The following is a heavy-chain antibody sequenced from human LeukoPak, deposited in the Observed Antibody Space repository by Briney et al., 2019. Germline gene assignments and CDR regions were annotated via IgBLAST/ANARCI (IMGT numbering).Heavy chain of an antibody. J-gene: IGHJ3*02. CDR3: AKVAVVLSIDAFDI. D-gene: IGHD2-21*01. CDR1: GFTFSSYG. V-gene: IGHV3-23*01. Sequence: GGSLRLSCAASGFTFSSYGMSWVRQAPGKGLEWVSGITGSGGSKYYADSVKGRFTISRDNSKNTLHLQMNSLRAEDTADYYCAKVAVVLSIDAFDIWGQGTMVTVSS. CDR2: ITGSGGSK.